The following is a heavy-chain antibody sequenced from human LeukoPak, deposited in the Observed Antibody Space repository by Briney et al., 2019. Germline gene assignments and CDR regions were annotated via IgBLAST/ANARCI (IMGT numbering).Heavy chain of an antibody. V-gene: IGHV1-8*01. CDR2: MNPNSGNT. J-gene: IGHJ4*02. D-gene: IGHD1-26*01. Sequence: GASVTVSCTASGYTFTSYDINWVRQATGQGLEWMGWMNPNSGNTGYAQKFQGRVTMTRNTSISTAYMELSSLRSEDTAVYYCARGIVGATTLFGYWGQGTLVTVSS. CDR1: GYTFTSYD. CDR3: ARGIVGATTLFGY.